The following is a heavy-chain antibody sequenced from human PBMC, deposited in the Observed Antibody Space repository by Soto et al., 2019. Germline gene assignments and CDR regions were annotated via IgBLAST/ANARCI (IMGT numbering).Heavy chain of an antibody. V-gene: IGHV3-7*01. Sequence: GGSLRLSCEASGFTFSGYWMSWVRQTPGKGLEWVASIKEDGGEKNYLGSAKGRFTISRDNAKNSLYLQMNSLRVEDTAVYYCASRTLISGSPIPFHYWGQGTLVTVSS. D-gene: IGHD3-10*01. J-gene: IGHJ4*02. CDR2: IKEDGGEK. CDR3: ASRTLISGSPIPFHY. CDR1: GFTFSGYW.